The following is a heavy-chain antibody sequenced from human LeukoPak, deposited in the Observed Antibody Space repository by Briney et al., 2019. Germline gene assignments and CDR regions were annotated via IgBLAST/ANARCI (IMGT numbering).Heavy chain of an antibody. Sequence: SETLSLTCTVSGGSISSSSYYWGWIRQPPGKGLERIGSIYYSGSTYYNPSLKSRVTISVDTSKNQFSLKLSSVTAADTAVYYCARRNSGWYLFDYWGQGTLVTVSS. CDR2: IYYSGST. CDR1: GGSISSSSYY. D-gene: IGHD6-19*01. CDR3: ARRNSGWYLFDY. J-gene: IGHJ4*02. V-gene: IGHV4-39*01.